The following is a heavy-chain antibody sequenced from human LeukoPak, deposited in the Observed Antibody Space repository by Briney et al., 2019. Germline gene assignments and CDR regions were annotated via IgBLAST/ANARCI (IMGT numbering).Heavy chain of an antibody. CDR1: GFTFSSYE. V-gene: IGHV3-48*03. J-gene: IGHJ4*02. CDR3: AKGHGSGSYSH. CDR2: ISSSGSTI. D-gene: IGHD3-10*01. Sequence: GGSLRLSCAASGFTFSSYEMNWVRQAPGKGLEWVSYISSSGSTIYYADSVKGRFTISRDNAKNSLYLQMNSLRAEDTALYFCAKGHGSGSYSHWGQGTLVTVSS.